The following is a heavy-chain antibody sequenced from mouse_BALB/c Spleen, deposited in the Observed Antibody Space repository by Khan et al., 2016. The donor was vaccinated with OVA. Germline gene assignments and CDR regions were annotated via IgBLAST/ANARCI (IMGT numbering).Heavy chain of an antibody. V-gene: IGHV1S56*01. D-gene: IGHD1-1*01. Sequence: QVRLQQSGPELVKPGALVKISCKASGYTFTAYDINWVKQRPGQGLEWIGWIYPGDGSTGYNENFKGKATLTADTSSNTAYMQLSSLTSEKSAVYFCAREGLRGVGMDYWGQGTSVSVSS. CDR2: IYPGDGST. CDR1: GYTFTAYD. CDR3: AREGLRGVGMDY. J-gene: IGHJ4*01.